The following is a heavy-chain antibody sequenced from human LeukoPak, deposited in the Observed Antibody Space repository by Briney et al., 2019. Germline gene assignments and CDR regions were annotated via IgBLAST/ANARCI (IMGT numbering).Heavy chain of an antibody. Sequence: ASVKVSCKASGYTFTSYGIRWVRQAPGQGLEWMGWISAYNGNTNYAQKLQGRVTMTTDTSTSTAYMELRSLRSDDTAVYYCARDKVIASAGTPNWFDPWGQGTLVTVSS. D-gene: IGHD6-13*01. CDR2: ISAYNGNT. J-gene: IGHJ5*02. CDR3: ARDKVIASAGTPNWFDP. CDR1: GYTFTSYG. V-gene: IGHV1-18*01.